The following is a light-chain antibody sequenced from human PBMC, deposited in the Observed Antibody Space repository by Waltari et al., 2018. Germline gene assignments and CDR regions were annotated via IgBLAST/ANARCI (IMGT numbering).Light chain of an antibody. CDR1: SSDVGAYNY. CDR2: DVS. V-gene: IGLV2-14*03. J-gene: IGLJ2*01. CDR3: ISYTTSDTMI. Sequence: QSALTQPASVSGSPGQSITISCTGTSSDVGAYNYVSWYQQHPGKVPKLIIYDVSHRPPGVSFRFSGSKSDNTAALTISGLQAEDEADYYCISYTTSDTMIFGGGTKLTVL.